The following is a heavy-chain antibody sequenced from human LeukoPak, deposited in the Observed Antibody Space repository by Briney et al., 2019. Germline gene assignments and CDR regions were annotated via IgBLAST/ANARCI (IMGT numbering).Heavy chain of an antibody. CDR2: ISSSSSSI. Sequence: PGGSLRLSCAASGFIFSTYMMNWVRQAPGKGLEWVSFISSSSSSIYYADSVKGRFTISRDNAKNSLYLQMNSLGVEDTAVYHRVRAADHHEGFDYWGQGTLVTVSS. CDR1: GFIFSTYM. CDR3: VRAADHHEGFDY. J-gene: IGHJ4*02. V-gene: IGHV3-21*01.